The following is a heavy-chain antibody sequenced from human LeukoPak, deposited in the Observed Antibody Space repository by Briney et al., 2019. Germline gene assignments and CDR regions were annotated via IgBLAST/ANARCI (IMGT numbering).Heavy chain of an antibody. CDR1: GYTFTSYY. CDR2: IIPIFGTA. Sequence: SVKVSCKTSGYTFTSYYTHWMRQAPGQGLEWMGGIIPIFGTANYAQKFQGRVTITTDESTSTAYMELSSLRSEDTAVYYCARGRLRGSYYYYYMDVWGKGTTVTVSS. D-gene: IGHD4-17*01. CDR3: ARGRLRGSYYYYYMDV. V-gene: IGHV1-69*05. J-gene: IGHJ6*03.